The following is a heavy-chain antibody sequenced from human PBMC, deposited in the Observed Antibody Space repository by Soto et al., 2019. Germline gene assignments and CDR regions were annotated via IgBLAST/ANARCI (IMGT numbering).Heavy chain of an antibody. J-gene: IGHJ4*02. V-gene: IGHV3-23*04. Sequence: ELKLVESGGGLVKPGGSLRLSCTASGFTFSSYAMSWVRQAPGKGLEWVSAISGSGGSTYYADSVKGRFTISRDNSKNTLYLQMNSLRAEDTAVYYCAKDLSIGGSCYGVDYWGQGTLVTVSS. CDR2: ISGSGGST. CDR1: GFTFSSYA. D-gene: IGHD2-15*01. CDR3: AKDLSIGGSCYGVDY.